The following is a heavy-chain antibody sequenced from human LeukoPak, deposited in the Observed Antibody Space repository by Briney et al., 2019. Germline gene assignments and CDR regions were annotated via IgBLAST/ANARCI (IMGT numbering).Heavy chain of an antibody. CDR2: IRTKAYGGTT. D-gene: IGHD4-17*01. CDR1: GFSLGDYA. Sequence: GGSLRLSCAAPGFSLGDYAVSWFRQVPGKGLEWVGFIRTKAYGGTTEYAASVKGRFTISRDDSKSIAYLQMNSLKTEDTAVYYCTRDPYGDYARYFDYWGQGTLVTVSS. J-gene: IGHJ4*02. V-gene: IGHV3-49*03. CDR3: TRDPYGDYARYFDY.